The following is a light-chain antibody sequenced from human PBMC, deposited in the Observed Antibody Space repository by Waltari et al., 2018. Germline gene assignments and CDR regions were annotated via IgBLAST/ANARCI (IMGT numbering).Light chain of an antibody. J-gene: IGLJ2*01. Sequence: QSALTQPRSVSGSPGQSVTLSSTGTSTDGGGYHYVSWYSQHPGKAPKFIIYDVSERPSGVPDRFSGSKSGNTASLTISGLQAEDEADYYCCSYAGSYNLVFGGGTKLTVL. CDR3: CSYAGSYNLV. CDR1: STDGGGYHY. V-gene: IGLV2-11*01. CDR2: DVS.